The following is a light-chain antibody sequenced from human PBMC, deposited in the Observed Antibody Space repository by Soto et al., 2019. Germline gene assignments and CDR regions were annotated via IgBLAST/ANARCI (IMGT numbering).Light chain of an antibody. V-gene: IGKV3D-15*01. Sequence: EIVMTQSPATLSVSPGERATLSCRASQSVSSNLAWYQQKPGQAPRLLIYGASTRATGIPARFSGSGSGTEFTLSISSLQSEDFAVYSCQQYDNWPQTFGQGTKREIK. CDR2: GAS. J-gene: IGKJ2*01. CDR3: QQYDNWPQT. CDR1: QSVSSN.